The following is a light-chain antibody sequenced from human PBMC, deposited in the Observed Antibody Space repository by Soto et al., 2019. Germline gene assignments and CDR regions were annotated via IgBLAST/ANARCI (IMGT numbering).Light chain of an antibody. J-gene: IGKJ1*01. CDR3: QQYVHWPPGA. CDR2: DTS. CDR1: QSVSSS. Sequence: EIVVTQSPATLSVSPGERVTLSCRASQSVSSSLAWYQQRPGQAPRLLIYDTSTRAAGIAARFSGIGSGTEFTLTISSLQSEDSAVYYCQQYVHWPPGAFGQGTTVEIK. V-gene: IGKV3-15*01.